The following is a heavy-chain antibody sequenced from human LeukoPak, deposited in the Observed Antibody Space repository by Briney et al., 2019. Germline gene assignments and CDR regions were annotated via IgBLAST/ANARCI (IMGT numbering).Heavy chain of an antibody. CDR3: VRKGEREYAFDI. Sequence: ASVKVSCKASGYTFTSYYMHWVRQAPGQGLEWMGIINPSGGSTSYAQKFQGRVTMTRDTSTSTVYMELSSLRSEDTAVYYCVRKGEREYAFDIWGQGTMVTVSS. CDR1: GYTFTSYY. V-gene: IGHV1-46*01. D-gene: IGHD3-10*01. J-gene: IGHJ3*02. CDR2: INPSGGST.